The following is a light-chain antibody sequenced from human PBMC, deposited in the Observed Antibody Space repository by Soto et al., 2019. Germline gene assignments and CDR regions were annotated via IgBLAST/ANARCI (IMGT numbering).Light chain of an antibody. V-gene: IGLV2-8*01. CDR2: EVN. J-gene: IGLJ3*02. Sequence: QSVLTQPPSASGSPGQSVTISCTGTSYNYVSWYQQHPGKAPKLIIYEVNQRPSGVPDRFSGSKSGNTASLTVSGLQAEDEADYYCSSLAGQVVFGGGTKLTVL. CDR3: SSLAGQVV. CDR1: SYNY.